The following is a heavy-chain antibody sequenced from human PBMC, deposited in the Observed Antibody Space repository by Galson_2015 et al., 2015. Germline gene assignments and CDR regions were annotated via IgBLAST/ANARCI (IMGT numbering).Heavy chain of an antibody. CDR3: ARAPPYCSGGSCYQDAFDI. CDR2: ISSSGSTI. CDR1: GFTFSDYY. J-gene: IGHJ3*02. V-gene: IGHV3-11*01. D-gene: IGHD2-15*01. Sequence: SLRLSCAASGFTFSDYYMSWIRQAPGKGLEWVSYISSSGSTIYYADSVKGRFTISSDNAKNSLYLQMNSLRAEDTAVYYCARAPPYCSGGSCYQDAFDIWGQGTMVTVSS.